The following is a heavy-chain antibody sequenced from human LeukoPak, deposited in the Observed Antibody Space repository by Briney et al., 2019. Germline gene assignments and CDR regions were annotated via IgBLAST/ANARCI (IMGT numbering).Heavy chain of an antibody. Sequence: ASVKVSCKASGGTFSSYAISWVRQAPGQGLEWMGWVNPNNGDAGFSQKFQGRVTLTSNTSLTTAYMELTSLTSEDTAVYYFLNWFDPWGQGTLVTVSS. CDR1: GGTFSSYA. CDR2: VNPNNGDA. V-gene: IGHV1-8*02. J-gene: IGHJ5*02. CDR3: LNWFDP.